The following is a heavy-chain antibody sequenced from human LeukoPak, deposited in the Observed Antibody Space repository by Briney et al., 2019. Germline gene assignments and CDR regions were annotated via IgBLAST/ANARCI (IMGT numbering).Heavy chain of an antibody. CDR3: AREVSMVLGR. D-gene: IGHD3-10*01. Sequence: SQTLSLTCAISGVSVSSNSATWNWIRQSPSKGLEWLGRTYYMSKWNNGYAVSVKSRITINPDTSKNQFSLQLKSVTPEDTAVYYCAREVSMVLGRWGQGTLVTVSS. CDR1: GVSVSSNSAT. V-gene: IGHV6-1*01. CDR2: TYYMSKWNN. J-gene: IGHJ4*02.